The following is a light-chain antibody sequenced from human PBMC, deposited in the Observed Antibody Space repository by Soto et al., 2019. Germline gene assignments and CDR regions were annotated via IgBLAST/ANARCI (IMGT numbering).Light chain of an antibody. V-gene: IGLV6-57*03. J-gene: IGLJ3*02. Sequence: NFMLTQPHSVSESPGKTVTISCTRSSGSIASNYVQWYQQRPGSAPTTVIYEDNQRPSGVPDRFSGSIDSSSNSASLTISGLKTEDEADYYCQSYDSGNPWVFGGGTKLTVL. CDR3: QSYDSGNPWV. CDR1: SGSIASNY. CDR2: EDN.